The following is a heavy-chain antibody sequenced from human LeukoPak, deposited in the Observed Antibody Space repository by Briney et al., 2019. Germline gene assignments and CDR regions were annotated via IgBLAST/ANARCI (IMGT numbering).Heavy chain of an antibody. CDR3: ARDLLGSGYYPVVHWSGVDAFDI. Sequence: HAASVNVSCTASGYTFTSYAMNWVRQAPGQGLEWMGWINTNTGNPTYAQGFTGRFVFSLDTSVSTAYLQISSLKAEDTAVYYCARDLLGSGYYPVVHWSGVDAFDIWGQGTMVTVSS. V-gene: IGHV7-4-1*02. CDR1: GYTFTSYA. CDR2: INTNTGNP. J-gene: IGHJ3*02. D-gene: IGHD3-22*01.